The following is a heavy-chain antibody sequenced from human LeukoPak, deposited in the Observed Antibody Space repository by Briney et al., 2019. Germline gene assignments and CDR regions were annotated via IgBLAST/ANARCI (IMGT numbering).Heavy chain of an antibody. CDR3: ARDSDTAMVTDYYYYMDV. V-gene: IGHV3-21*01. J-gene: IGHJ6*03. Sequence: GGSLRLSCAASGFTFSSYSMNWVPQAPGKGLRWFPSISIISSYIYYADSVKGRFTISRDNAKNSLYLQMNSLRAEDTAVYYCARDSDTAMVTDYYYYMDVWGKGTTVTVSS. CDR1: GFTFSSYS. D-gene: IGHD5-18*01. CDR2: ISIISSYI.